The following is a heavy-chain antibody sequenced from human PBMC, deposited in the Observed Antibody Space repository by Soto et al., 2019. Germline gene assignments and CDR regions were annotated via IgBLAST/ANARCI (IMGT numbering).Heavy chain of an antibody. CDR1: GGSIRSGGYS. D-gene: IGHD6-19*01. J-gene: IGHJ4*02. Sequence: SETLSLTCAVSGGSIRSGGYSWGWIRQPPGKGLEWIGSIYYSGSTYYNPSLKSRVIISVDTSKNQFSLKLSSVTAADTAVYYCAGGNGWYVYWGQGTLVTVSS. CDR2: IYYSGST. V-gene: IGHV4-39*07. CDR3: AGGNGWYVY.